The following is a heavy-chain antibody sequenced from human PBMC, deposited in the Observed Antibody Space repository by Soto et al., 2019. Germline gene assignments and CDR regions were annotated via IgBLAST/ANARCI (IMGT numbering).Heavy chain of an antibody. CDR2: IIPIFGTA. CDR3: ARNYCSGGTCYSPNYYSSGMDV. D-gene: IGHD2-15*01. Sequence: GASVKVSCKASGGTFSSYAISWVRQAPGQGLEWMGGIIPIFGTANYAQKFQGRVTITADESTSTAYMELSSLRSEDTAVYYCARNYCSGGTCYSPNYYSSGMDVWGQGTTVTVSS. V-gene: IGHV1-69*13. J-gene: IGHJ6*02. CDR1: GGTFSSYA.